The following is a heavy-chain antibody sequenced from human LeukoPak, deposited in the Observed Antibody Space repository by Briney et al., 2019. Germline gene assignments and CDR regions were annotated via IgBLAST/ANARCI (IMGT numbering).Heavy chain of an antibody. D-gene: IGHD6-19*01. CDR2: ISAYNGNT. CDR3: ARDDQYSSGWAPGYFQH. CDR1: GYTFTSYG. V-gene: IGHV1-18*01. Sequence: ASVKVSCKASGYTFTSYGISWVRQAPGQGLEWMGWISAYNGNTNYAQKLQGRVTMTTDTSTSTAYMELRSLRSDDTAVYYCARDDQYSSGWAPGYFQHWGQGTLVTVSS. J-gene: IGHJ1*01.